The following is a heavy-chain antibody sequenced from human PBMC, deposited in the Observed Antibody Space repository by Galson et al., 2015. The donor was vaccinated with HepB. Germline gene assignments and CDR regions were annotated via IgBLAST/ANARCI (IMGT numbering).Heavy chain of an antibody. CDR3: ARHVGVPGTRGFDY. CDR2: IYHSGTA. J-gene: IGHJ4*02. Sequence: ATLFLTCAVPGGSISCGNWWSRVRQPPGMGLEWFGEIYHSGTANYNPSHESRGTMSLDKSKNQITLKVTSVTAADTAVYYCARHVGVPGTRGFDYWGQETLVTVSS. V-gene: IGHV4-4*02. CDR1: GGSISCGNW. D-gene: IGHD6-13*01.